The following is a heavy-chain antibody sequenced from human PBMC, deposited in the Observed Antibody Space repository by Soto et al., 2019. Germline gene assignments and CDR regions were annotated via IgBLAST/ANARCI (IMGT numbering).Heavy chain of an antibody. V-gene: IGHV3-33*01. CDR2: IWYDGSNK. Sequence: QVQLVESGGGVVQPGRSLRLSCAASGFTFSSYGMHWVRQAPGKGLEWVAVIWYDGSNKYYADSVKGRFTISRDNSKNPLYLQMNSLRAEDTAVYYCARVRGYGDLLDYWGQGTLVTVSS. CDR3: ARVRGYGDLLDY. J-gene: IGHJ4*02. D-gene: IGHD4-17*01. CDR1: GFTFSSYG.